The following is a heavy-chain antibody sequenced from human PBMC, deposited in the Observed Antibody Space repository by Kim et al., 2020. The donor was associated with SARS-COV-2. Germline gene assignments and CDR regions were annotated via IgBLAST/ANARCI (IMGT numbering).Heavy chain of an antibody. V-gene: IGHV3-23*01. D-gene: IGHD2-2*01. CDR3: AKNVHITSVTFLWYFDL. CDR2: IFGSGHGT. J-gene: IGHJ2*01. CDR1: RFTLSSSA. Sequence: GGSLRLSCVASRFTLSSSAMTWVRQAPGKGLEWVSTIFGSGHGTYYADSVKGRFVVSRDNSKNTLYLQMNNLRGDDTAIYYCAKNVHITSVTFLWYFDLWGRGSSVTVSS.